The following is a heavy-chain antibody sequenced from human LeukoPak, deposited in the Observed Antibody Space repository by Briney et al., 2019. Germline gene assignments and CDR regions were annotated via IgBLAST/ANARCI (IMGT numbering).Heavy chain of an antibody. J-gene: IGHJ3*02. CDR3: AKSFDSSGRYSRYDAFDI. D-gene: IGHD3-22*01. V-gene: IGHV4-61*08. Sequence: SETLSLTCTVSGGSISSGGYYWSWIRQPPGKGLEWIGEINYRGSSNYNPSLKSRVAISVDMSKNQFSLILSSVTAADTAVYYCAKSFDSSGRYSRYDAFDIWGQGTTVTVSS. CDR2: INYRGSS. CDR1: GGSISSGGYY.